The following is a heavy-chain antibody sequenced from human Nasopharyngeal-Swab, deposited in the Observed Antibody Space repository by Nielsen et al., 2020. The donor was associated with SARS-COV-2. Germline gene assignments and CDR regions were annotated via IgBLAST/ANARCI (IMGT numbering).Heavy chain of an antibody. V-gene: IGHV3-53*01. CDR1: GFTVSSNY. CDR3: ARGETLDAFDI. CDR2: IYSGGST. Sequence: GESLKISCAASGFTVSSNYMSWVRQAPGKGLEWVSVIYSGGSTYYADSVKGRFTISRDNSTNTLYIQMNSLRAEDTAVYYCARGETLDAFDIWGQGTMVTVSS. J-gene: IGHJ3*02.